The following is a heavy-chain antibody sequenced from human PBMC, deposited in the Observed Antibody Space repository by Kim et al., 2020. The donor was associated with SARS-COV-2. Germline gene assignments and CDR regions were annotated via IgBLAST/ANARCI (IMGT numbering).Heavy chain of an antibody. J-gene: IGHJ3*02. CDR3: ARTKVDAFDI. CDR1: GGSISSGDYT. V-gene: IGHV4-30-2*01. Sequence: SETLSLTCAVSGGSISSGDYTWSWIRQPPGKSLEWIGYIYHSGSTYYNPSLKSRVTISVDRSKNQFSLKLSSVTAADTAVYYCARTKVDAFDIWGQGTMVTVSS. CDR2: IYHSGST.